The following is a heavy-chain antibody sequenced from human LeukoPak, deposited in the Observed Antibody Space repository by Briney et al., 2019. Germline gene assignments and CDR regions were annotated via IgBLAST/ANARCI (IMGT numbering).Heavy chain of an antibody. CDR2: ISYDGRNK. Sequence: GRSLRLSCAASGFTFSSYAMHWVRQAPGKGLEWVEVISYDGRNKYYADSVKGRFTISRDNSKNTLYVQMDSLRAEDTAVYYCARDLTTAGSYWGQGTLVTVSS. D-gene: IGHD4-17*01. V-gene: IGHV3-30*04. CDR1: GFTFSSYA. J-gene: IGHJ4*02. CDR3: ARDLTTAGSY.